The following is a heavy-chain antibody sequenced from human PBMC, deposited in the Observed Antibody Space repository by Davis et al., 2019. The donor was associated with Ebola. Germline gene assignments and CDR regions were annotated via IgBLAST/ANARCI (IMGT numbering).Heavy chain of an antibody. D-gene: IGHD2-2*02. CDR3: ARGGYCSSTSCYTVFSYYYYGMDV. Sequence: GSLRLSCTVSGASISSSNYYWGWIRQPPGKGLEWIGSIYYSGSTYYNPSLKSRVAISVDTSKNQFSLKLRSVTAADTAVYYCARGGYCSSTSCYTVFSYYYYGMDVWGQGTTVTVSS. V-gene: IGHV4-39*01. CDR1: GASISSSNYY. CDR2: IYYSGST. J-gene: IGHJ6*02.